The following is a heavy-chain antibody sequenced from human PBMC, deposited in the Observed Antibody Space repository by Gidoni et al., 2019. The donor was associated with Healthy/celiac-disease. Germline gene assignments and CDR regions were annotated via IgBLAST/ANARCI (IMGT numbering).Heavy chain of an antibody. V-gene: IGHV4-59*01. CDR3: ARGNYEYVWGSYRETNFDY. Sequence: QVQLQESGPGLVKPSETLSLTCTVSGGSISIYYWSWIRQPPGKGLEWIGYIYYSGSTNYNPSLKSRVTISVDTSKNQFSLKLSSVTAADTAVYYCARGNYEYVWGSYRETNFDYWGQGTLVTVSS. D-gene: IGHD3-16*02. J-gene: IGHJ4*02. CDR2: IYYSGST. CDR1: GGSISIYY.